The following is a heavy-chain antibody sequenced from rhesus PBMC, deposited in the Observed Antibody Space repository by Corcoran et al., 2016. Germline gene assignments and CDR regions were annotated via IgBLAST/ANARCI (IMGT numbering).Heavy chain of an antibody. CDR2: LHGSAGTN. CDR1: RDSIGSSNW. V-gene: IGHV4-93*02. Sequence: QVQLQESGPAVVKPSETLSLTCAVSRDSIGSSNWRIWIRKSPGKGLEWIGSLHGSAGTNEYSPSLESRVTISIDTSKNHFSLKMRSVTAADTAFYFCAKRVYGSLYGVDSWGQGVVVTVSS. D-gene: IGHD4-4*01. CDR3: AKRVYGSLYGVDS. J-gene: IGHJ6*01.